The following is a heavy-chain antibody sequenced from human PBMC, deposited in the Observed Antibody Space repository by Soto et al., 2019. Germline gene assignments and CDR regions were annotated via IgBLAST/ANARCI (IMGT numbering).Heavy chain of an antibody. CDR2: LSSSSTYI. CDR3: GGGGINYGDYRSMDV. V-gene: IGHV3-21*01. CDR1: GFTFSSYN. Sequence: EVQLVESGGGLVKPGGSLRLSCAASGFTFSSYNMNWVRQAPGKGLEWVSSLSSSSTYIYYADSVKGRFTISRDNAKNSLYLQMNSLRAEDTAVYYWGGGGINYGDYRSMDVWGKGTTVTVSS. D-gene: IGHD4-17*01. J-gene: IGHJ6*03.